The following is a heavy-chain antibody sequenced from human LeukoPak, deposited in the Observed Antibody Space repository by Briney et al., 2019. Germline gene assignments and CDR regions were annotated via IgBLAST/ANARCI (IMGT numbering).Heavy chain of an antibody. D-gene: IGHD2-2*01. Sequence: GGSLKLSCAASGFTFSSYSMDWVRQAPGKGLEWVAYISSSGRNIYYADSVKARFTISRDDAKNSLYLQMNSLRAGDTAVYYCARGTSWIDPYFYMVVWGKGSTVTVSS. CDR1: GFTFSSYS. CDR2: ISSSGRNI. V-gene: IGHV3-48*01. J-gene: IGHJ6*03. CDR3: ARGTSWIDPYFYMVV.